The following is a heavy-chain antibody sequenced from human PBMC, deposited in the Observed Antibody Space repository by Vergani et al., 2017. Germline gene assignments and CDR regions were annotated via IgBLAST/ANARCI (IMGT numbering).Heavy chain of an antibody. CDR1: GCTSSYYG. Sequence: QVHLVESGGGVVQPGRSLRLSCVVSGCTSSYYGMHWVRQAPGKGLEWVAVISYDGTQKYYADSVKGRFTISRDNSKSTLYLQMNSLRTEDTAVYYCATKSCGTPGCHRGYFREWGQGTLVTVSS. D-gene: IGHD1-1*01. V-gene: IGHV3-30*03. CDR3: ATKSCGTPGCHRGYFRE. CDR2: ISYDGTQK. J-gene: IGHJ1*01.